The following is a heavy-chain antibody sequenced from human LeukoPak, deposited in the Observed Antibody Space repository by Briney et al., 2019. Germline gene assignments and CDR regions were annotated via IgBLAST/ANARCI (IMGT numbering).Heavy chain of an antibody. V-gene: IGHV1-8*01. CDR3: VRDRYYDTLTGYYPGFDP. D-gene: IGHD3-9*01. J-gene: IGHJ5*02. CDR2: MNPVSGNI. Sequence: GASVKVSCKASGYTFSSSDINWVRQAPGQGLEWMGWMNPVSGNIGYAQKFQGRVTMTRSASISTAYMELSSLTSEDTAVYYCVRDRYYDTLTGYYPGFDPWGQGTLVTVSS. CDR1: GYTFSSSD.